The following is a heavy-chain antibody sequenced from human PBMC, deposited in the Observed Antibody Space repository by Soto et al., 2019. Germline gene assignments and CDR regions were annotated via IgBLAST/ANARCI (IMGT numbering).Heavy chain of an antibody. J-gene: IGHJ6*02. V-gene: IGHV3-30*18. CDR3: AKELGYCTNGVCWRYYYYGMDV. CDR1: GFTFSSYG. Sequence: GGSLRLSCAASGFTFSSYGMHWVRQAPGKGLEWVAVISYDGSNKYYADSVKGRFTISRDNSKNTLYLQMNSLRAEDTAVYYCAKELGYCTNGVCWRYYYYGMDVWGQGTTVTVSS. D-gene: IGHD2-8*01. CDR2: ISYDGSNK.